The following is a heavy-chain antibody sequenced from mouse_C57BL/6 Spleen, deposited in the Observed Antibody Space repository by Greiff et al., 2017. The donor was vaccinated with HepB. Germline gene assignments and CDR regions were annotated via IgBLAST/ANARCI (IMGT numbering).Heavy chain of an antibody. Sequence: VQLQESGAELVRPGASVTLSCKASGYTFTDYEMHWVKQTPVHGLEWIGAIDPETGGTAYNQKFKGKAKLTADKSSSTAYMELRSLTSEDSAVYYCTRRGPLRHFDYWGQGTTLTVSS. CDR1: GYTFTDYE. D-gene: IGHD1-2*01. J-gene: IGHJ2*01. CDR2: IDPETGGT. CDR3: TRRGPLRHFDY. V-gene: IGHV1-15*01.